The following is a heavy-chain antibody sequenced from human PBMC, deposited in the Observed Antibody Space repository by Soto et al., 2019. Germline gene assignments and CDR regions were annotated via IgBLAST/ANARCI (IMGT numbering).Heavy chain of an antibody. V-gene: IGHV3-15*01. CDR2: IKSKTDDGTT. CDR3: TTEGPGYCSSISCYGFDY. CDR1: GFTFSKAW. D-gene: IGHD2-2*01. J-gene: IGHJ4*02. Sequence: PGGSLRLSCAASGFTFSKAWMSWVRQAPEKGLEWVGRIKSKTDDGTTDYAAPVKGRFTISRDDSKNTLYLQMNSLKGEDTAVYYCTTEGPGYCSSISCYGFDYWGQGTLVTVSS.